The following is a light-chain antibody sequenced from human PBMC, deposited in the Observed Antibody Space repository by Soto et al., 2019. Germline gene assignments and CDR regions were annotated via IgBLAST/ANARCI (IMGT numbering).Light chain of an antibody. Sequence: QSALTQPASVSGSPGQSITISCTGTSSDVGGYNYVSWYQQHPGKAPKLMIYEVSNRPSGVSNRFSGSKSGNTASLTIYGLQAEDEADYYCSSYTSRRTHLVFGGGTKVTVL. CDR3: SSYTSRRTHLV. J-gene: IGLJ3*02. CDR2: EVS. CDR1: SSDVGGYNY. V-gene: IGLV2-14*01.